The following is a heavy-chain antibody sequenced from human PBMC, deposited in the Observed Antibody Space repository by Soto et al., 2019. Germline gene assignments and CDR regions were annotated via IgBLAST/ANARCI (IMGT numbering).Heavy chain of an antibody. CDR1: GGSISSSSYY. CDR3: ARRWFGELFPFDP. D-gene: IGHD3-10*01. V-gene: IGHV4-39*01. J-gene: IGHJ5*02. CDR2: IYYSGST. Sequence: PSETLSLTCTVSGGSISSSSYYWGWIRQPPGKGLEWIGSIYYSGSTYYNPSLKSRVTISVDTSKNQFSLKLSSVTAADTAVYYCARRWFGELFPFDPWGQGTLVTVSS.